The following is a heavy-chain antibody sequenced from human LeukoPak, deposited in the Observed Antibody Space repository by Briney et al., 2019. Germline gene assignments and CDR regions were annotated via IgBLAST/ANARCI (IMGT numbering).Heavy chain of an antibody. D-gene: IGHD6-19*01. CDR3: AKDVSSDWPSAGFDY. CDR2: ISYDGSNK. V-gene: IGHV3-30-3*01. J-gene: IGHJ4*02. CDR1: GFTFSSYA. Sequence: SGGSLRLPCAASGFTFSSYAMHWVRQAPGKGLEWVAVISYDGSNKYYADSVKGRFTISRDNSKNTLYLQMNSLRAEDTAVYYCAKDVSSDWPSAGFDYWGQGTLVTVSS.